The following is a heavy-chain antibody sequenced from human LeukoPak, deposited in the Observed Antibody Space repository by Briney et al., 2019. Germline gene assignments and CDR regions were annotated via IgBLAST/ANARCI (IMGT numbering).Heavy chain of an antibody. CDR1: GGTFSSSA. Sequence: ASVKVSCKASGGTFSSSAISWVRQAPGQGLEWMGGVIAVFGSPNYAQKFQGRVTITADESTSTAYMELSSLRSEDTAVYYCARGEVPPHYFDYWGQGTLVTVSS. CDR2: VIAVFGSP. CDR3: ARGEVPPHYFDY. V-gene: IGHV1-69*13. J-gene: IGHJ4*02.